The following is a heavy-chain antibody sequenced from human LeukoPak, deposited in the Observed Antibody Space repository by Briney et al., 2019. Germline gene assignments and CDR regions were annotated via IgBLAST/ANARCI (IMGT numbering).Heavy chain of an antibody. J-gene: IGHJ4*02. V-gene: IGHV6-1*01. CDR3: ARDSSSSRHAHFDY. D-gene: IGHD6-13*01. Sequence: SQTLSLTCAISGDSVSSNSAACGCIRQSPSRGLELLGRTYYRSKWYNDYAVSVKSRITIKPDTSKNQFSLQLNSVTPEDTAVYYCARDSSSSRHAHFDYWGQGTLVTVSS. CDR1: GDSVSSNSAA. CDR2: TYYRSKWYN.